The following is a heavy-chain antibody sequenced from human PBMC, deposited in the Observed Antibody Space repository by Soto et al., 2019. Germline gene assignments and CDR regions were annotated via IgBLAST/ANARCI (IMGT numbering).Heavy chain of an antibody. Sequence: QVQLQQWGAGLLKPSETLSLTCAVYGGSFSGYYWSWIRQPPGKGLEWIGEINHSGSTNYNPSLKSRVTISVDTSKNQFSLKLSSVTAADTAVYYCARGSCRPLDYWGQGTLVTVSS. CDR3: ARGSCRPLDY. CDR2: INHSGST. D-gene: IGHD2-2*01. J-gene: IGHJ4*02. V-gene: IGHV4-34*01. CDR1: GGSFSGYY.